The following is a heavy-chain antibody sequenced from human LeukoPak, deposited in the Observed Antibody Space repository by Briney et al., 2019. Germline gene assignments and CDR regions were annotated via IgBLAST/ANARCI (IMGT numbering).Heavy chain of an antibody. D-gene: IGHD3-3*01. CDR1: GFTFSNAW. V-gene: IGHV3-15*01. Sequence: PGGSLRLSCAASGFTFSNAWMSWVRQAPGKGLEWVGRIKSKTDGGTTDYAAPVKGRFTISRDDSKNTLYLQMNSLKAEDTAVYYCARDRLRIFGVVTYMFDYWGQGTLVTVSS. J-gene: IGHJ4*02. CDR2: IKSKTDGGTT. CDR3: ARDRLRIFGVVTYMFDY.